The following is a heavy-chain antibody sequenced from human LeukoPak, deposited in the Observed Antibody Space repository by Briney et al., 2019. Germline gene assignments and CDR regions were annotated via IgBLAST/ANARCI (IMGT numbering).Heavy chain of an antibody. CDR2: ISSSSSYI. Sequence: GGSLRLSCAAPGFTFSSYSMNWVRQAPGKGLEWVSSISSSSSYIYYADSVKGRFTISRDNAKNSLYLQMNSLRAEDTAVYYCARDGYYGSGSYSYYYGMDVWGKGTTVTVSS. CDR1: GFTFSSYS. J-gene: IGHJ6*04. V-gene: IGHV3-21*01. D-gene: IGHD3-10*01. CDR3: ARDGYYGSGSYSYYYGMDV.